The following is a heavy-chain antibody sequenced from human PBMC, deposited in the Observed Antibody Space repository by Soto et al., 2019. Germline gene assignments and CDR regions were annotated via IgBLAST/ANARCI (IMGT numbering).Heavy chain of an antibody. Sequence: ASVKVSCKASGYTFTSYYMHWVRQAPGQGLEWMGIINPSGGSTSYAQKFRGRVTMTRDTSTSTVYMELSSLRSEDTAVYYCATRMDPGIAEDGPYYSRGRDFWGKGPRTPSPQ. V-gene: IGHV1-46*01. J-gene: IGHJ6*04. CDR1: GYTFTSYY. CDR2: INPSGGST. D-gene: IGHD6-13*01. CDR3: ATRMDPGIAEDGPYYSRGRDF.